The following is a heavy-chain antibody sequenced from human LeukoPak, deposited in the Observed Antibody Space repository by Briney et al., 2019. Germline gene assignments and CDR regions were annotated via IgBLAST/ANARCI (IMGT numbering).Heavy chain of an antibody. J-gene: IGHJ4*02. CDR1: GGSISTYY. D-gene: IGHD3-10*01. CDR3: ARGGQTYYYAFDY. CDR2: IYYTGST. Sequence: SETLSLTCTVSGGSISTYYWSWIRQPPGKGLEWIGYIYYTGSTNYNPSLKSRVTISVDTSKNQFSLKLSSVTAADTAVYYCARGGQTYYYAFDYWGQGTLVTVSS. V-gene: IGHV4-59*01.